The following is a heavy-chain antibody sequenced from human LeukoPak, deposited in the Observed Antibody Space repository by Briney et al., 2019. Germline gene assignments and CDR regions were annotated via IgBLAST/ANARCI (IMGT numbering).Heavy chain of an antibody. J-gene: IGHJ4*02. CDR2: IYHSGST. CDR3: ARRLCSGGSCLLDY. Sequence: SETLSLTCTVSGYSISSGYYWGWIRQPPGKGLGWIGSIYHSGSTNYNPYLKSRVSISVDTSKNQFSLNLNSVTAADTAVYYCARRLCSGGSCLLDYWGQGTLVTVSS. CDR1: GYSISSGYY. D-gene: IGHD2-15*01. V-gene: IGHV4-38-2*02.